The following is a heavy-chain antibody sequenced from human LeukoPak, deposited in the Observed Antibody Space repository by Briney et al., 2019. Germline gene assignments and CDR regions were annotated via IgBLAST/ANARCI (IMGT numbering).Heavy chain of an antibody. D-gene: IGHD3-3*01. CDR3: ARDGLSYDFWSGYFPGPHYYFDY. Sequence: SETLSLTCTVSGGSISSYYWSWIRQPPGKGLEWIGYIYYSGSTNYNPSLKSRVTISVDTSKNQFSLKLSSVTAADTAVYYCARDGLSYDFWSGYFPGPHYYFDYWGQGTLVTVSS. CDR1: GGSISSYY. CDR2: IYYSGST. V-gene: IGHV4-59*01. J-gene: IGHJ4*02.